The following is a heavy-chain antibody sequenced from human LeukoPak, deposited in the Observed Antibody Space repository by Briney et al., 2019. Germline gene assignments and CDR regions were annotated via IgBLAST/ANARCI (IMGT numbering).Heavy chain of an antibody. CDR2: ISSSSSYI. CDR1: GFTFSSYS. Sequence: GGSLSLSCAASGFTFSSYSMNWLRQAPGQGLEWASSISSSSSYIYYADSVKVRFTISRDNAKNSLYLQMNSLRAEDRAVYYCASLLTEYDFWSGYRGGYYYGMDVWGQGTTVTVFS. D-gene: IGHD3-3*01. CDR3: ASLLTEYDFWSGYRGGYYYGMDV. V-gene: IGHV3-21*01. J-gene: IGHJ6*02.